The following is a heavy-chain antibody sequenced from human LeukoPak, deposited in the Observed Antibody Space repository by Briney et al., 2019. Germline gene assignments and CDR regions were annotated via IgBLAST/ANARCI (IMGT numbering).Heavy chain of an antibody. Sequence: SETLSLTCTVSGGSINSDYWSWIRQPPGKGLEWIGYIYYTGSTKYIPSLNSRVTMSIDTSKNQFSLKLSSVTAADTAVYYCARGRYYDSSGYYSYYYYYGMDVWGQGTTVTVSS. V-gene: IGHV4-59*01. J-gene: IGHJ6*02. CDR1: GGSINSDY. CDR3: ARGRYYDSSGYYSYYYYYGMDV. CDR2: IYYTGST. D-gene: IGHD3-22*01.